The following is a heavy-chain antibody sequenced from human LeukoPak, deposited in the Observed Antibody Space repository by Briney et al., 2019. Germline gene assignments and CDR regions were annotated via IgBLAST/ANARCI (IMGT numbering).Heavy chain of an antibody. J-gene: IGHJ6*03. CDR2: ISSSGSTI. Sequence: LSLTCTVSGGSISSSSYYWGWIRQAPGKGLEWISYISSSGSTIYYADSVKGRFTISRDNAKNSLNLQMNSLRAEDTAVYYCAREYSSGWAYYMDVWGKGTTVTVSS. CDR3: AREYSSGWAYYMDV. D-gene: IGHD6-19*01. V-gene: IGHV3-11*04. CDR1: GGSISSSSYY.